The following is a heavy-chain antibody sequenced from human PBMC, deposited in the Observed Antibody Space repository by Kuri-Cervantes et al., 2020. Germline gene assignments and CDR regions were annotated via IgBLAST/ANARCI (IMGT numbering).Heavy chain of an antibody. J-gene: IGHJ4*02. CDR1: GYTFTSYY. CDR3: ARVFSSGRACYETHQPVYFDY. D-gene: IGHD3-10*01. CDR2: INPNSGGT. V-gene: IGHV1-2*02. Sequence: AAVQDSCNASGYTFTSYYIHWVRQDPGQRLEWMGWINPNSGGTKYAQKFQGRVPMTRDTYISTVYMVLSRLRSVETAVYYCARVFSSGRACYETHQPVYFDYWGQGTLVTVSS.